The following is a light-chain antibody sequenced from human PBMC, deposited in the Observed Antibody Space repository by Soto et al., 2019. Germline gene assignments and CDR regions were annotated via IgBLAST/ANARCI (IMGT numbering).Light chain of an antibody. CDR3: SSYTADMTYV. J-gene: IGLJ1*01. Sequence: QSAPTQPASVSGSPGQSITIYCIGTGSDIGGYNYVSWYQQHPGKAPTLMIYDVWARPLGVSHRFSGSKSGNTASLTLSGLQGDDEADYYCSSYTADMTYVFGTGTKVTVL. CDR2: DVW. V-gene: IGLV2-14*03. CDR1: GSDIGGYNY.